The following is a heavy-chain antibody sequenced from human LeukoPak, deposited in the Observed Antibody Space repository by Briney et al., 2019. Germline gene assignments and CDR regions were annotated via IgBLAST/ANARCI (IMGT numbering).Heavy chain of an antibody. D-gene: IGHD5-18*01. V-gene: IGHV3-7*01. J-gene: IGHJ4*02. CDR1: GFTFSSYW. CDR3: ARARIQLWLLEFDY. CDR2: IKQDGSEK. Sequence: PGGSLRLSCAASGFTFSSYWMSWVRQAPGKGLEWVANIKQDGSEKYYVDSVKGRFTISRDNAKNSLYLQMSSLRAEDTAVYYCARARIQLWLLEFDYWGQGTLVTVSS.